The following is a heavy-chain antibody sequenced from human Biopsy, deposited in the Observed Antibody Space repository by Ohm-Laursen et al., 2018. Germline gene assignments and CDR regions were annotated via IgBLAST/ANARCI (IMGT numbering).Heavy chain of an antibody. CDR2: VYYTGST. V-gene: IGHV4-59*01. Sequence: GTLSLTWTVSGDSISSYYWSWIRQPPGKGLQWIGYVYYTGSTDYNPSLQSRVTISVGTSKNHFSLRLRSVTPADTAIYYCARDRGYYSDRTVPGYFDLWGRGTLVTVSS. D-gene: IGHD3-22*01. J-gene: IGHJ2*01. CDR3: ARDRGYYSDRTVPGYFDL. CDR1: GDSISSYY.